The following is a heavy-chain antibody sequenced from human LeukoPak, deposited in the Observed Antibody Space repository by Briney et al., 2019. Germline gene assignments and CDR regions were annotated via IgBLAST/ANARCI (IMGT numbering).Heavy chain of an antibody. CDR2: ISYDGSNK. CDR3: ARSPSDGYNYLDY. J-gene: IGHJ4*02. CDR1: GFTFSSYG. Sequence: GGSLRLSCAASGFTFSSYGMHWVRQAPGKGLEWVAVISYDGSNKYYADSVKGRFTISRDNSKNTLYLQMNSLRAEDTAVYYCARSPSDGYNYLDYWGQGTLVTVSS. V-gene: IGHV3-30*03. D-gene: IGHD5-24*01.